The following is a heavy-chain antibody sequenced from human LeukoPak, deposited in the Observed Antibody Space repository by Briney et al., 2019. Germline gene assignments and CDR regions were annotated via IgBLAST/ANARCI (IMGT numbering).Heavy chain of an antibody. V-gene: IGHV3-23*05. CDR2: IDRSGTNT. Sequence: GGSLRLSCAASGFTFSDSAMRRVRQAPGKGLEWVSSIDRSGTNTFYADSVKGRFTISRDNSKNTVYLYMVSLRAEDTAMYYCAKGVSGPQYYFHFWGQGNMVTVSS. CDR3: AKGVSGPQYYFHF. CDR1: GFTFSDSA. J-gene: IGHJ4*02. D-gene: IGHD2/OR15-2a*01.